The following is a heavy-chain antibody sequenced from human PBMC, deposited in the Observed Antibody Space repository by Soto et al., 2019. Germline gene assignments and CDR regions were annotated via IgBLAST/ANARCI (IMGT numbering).Heavy chain of an antibody. J-gene: IGHJ6*02. V-gene: IGHV3-23*01. CDR3: ASAAREYYYYGMDV. Sequence: EVQLLESGGGLVQPGGSLRLSCAASGFTFSSYAMSWVRQAPGKGLEWVSAISGSGGSTYYADSVKGRFTISRDNSKNTLYLQMNSLRAEDTAVYFCASAAREYYYYGMDVWGQGTTVTVSS. CDR1: GFTFSSYA. CDR2: ISGSGGST.